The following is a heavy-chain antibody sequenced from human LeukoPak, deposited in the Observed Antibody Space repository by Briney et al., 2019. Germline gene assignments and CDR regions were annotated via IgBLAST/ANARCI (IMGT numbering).Heavy chain of an antibody. D-gene: IGHD3-3*01. J-gene: IGHJ4*02. V-gene: IGHV1-69*13. CDR3: ARRLYHDDFWSGYIDY. CDR2: IIPVFGTA. Sequence: ASVKVSCKTSGGTLSNYILSWVRRAPGQGLEWMGGIIPVFGTANYAQKFQDRVTITADESTNTVYMELSNLRSEDTAVYYCARRLYHDDFWSGYIDYWGQGSLLTISS. CDR1: GGTLSNYI.